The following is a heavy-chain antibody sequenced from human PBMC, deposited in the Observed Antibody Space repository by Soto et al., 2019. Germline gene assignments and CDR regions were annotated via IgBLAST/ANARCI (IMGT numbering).Heavy chain of an antibody. D-gene: IGHD1-1*01. CDR3: AKDRDWNLHAY. Sequence: WGSLRLSCAASGFTFSSYAMSWVRQAPGKGLEWVSAISGSGGSTYYADSVKGRFTISRDNSKNTLYLQMNSLRAEDTAVYYCAKDRDWNLHAYWGQGTLVTVSS. CDR1: GFTFSSYA. CDR2: ISGSGGST. V-gene: IGHV3-23*01. J-gene: IGHJ4*02.